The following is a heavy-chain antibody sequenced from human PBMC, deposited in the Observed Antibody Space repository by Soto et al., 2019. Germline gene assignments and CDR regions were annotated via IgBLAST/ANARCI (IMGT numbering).Heavy chain of an antibody. CDR3: VRTARQGAVAPHWFDR. V-gene: IGHV4-30-4*01. J-gene: IGHJ5*02. D-gene: IGHD2-21*02. CDR1: GASIRSTDYY. CDR2: VYYTGST. Sequence: SETLSLTCPVSGASIRSTDYYWSWIRQAPGKGLEWIGYVYYTGSTYYNPSLMSRLTISVDTSKNQFSLKLTSVTAAETAVYYCVRTARQGAVAPHWFDRWGQGTQVTVSS.